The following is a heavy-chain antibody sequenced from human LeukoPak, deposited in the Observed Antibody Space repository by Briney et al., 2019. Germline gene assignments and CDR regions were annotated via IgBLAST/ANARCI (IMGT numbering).Heavy chain of an antibody. V-gene: IGHV3-11*05. J-gene: IGHJ4*02. CDR2: ISISRYYT. D-gene: IGHD6-13*01. CDR1: GFTFSDYY. Sequence: KPGGSLRLSCEASGFTFSDYYMSWIRQAPGKGLEWVSYISISRYYTNYADSVKGRFTISRDNAKNSLYLQMNSLRVEDTAVYYCARGLSKGSSSWYRDWGQGTLVTVSS. CDR3: ARGLSKGSSSWYRD.